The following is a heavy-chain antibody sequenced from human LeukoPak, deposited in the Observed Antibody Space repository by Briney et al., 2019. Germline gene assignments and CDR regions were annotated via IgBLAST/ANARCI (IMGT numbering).Heavy chain of an antibody. V-gene: IGHV3-30*18. J-gene: IGHJ4*02. D-gene: IGHD3-3*01. CDR1: GFTFSSYG. CDR2: ISYDGSNK. Sequence: GGSLRLSCAASGFTFSSYGMHWVRQAPGKGLEWVAVISYDGSNKYYADSVRRLFTIYRDNSKNTLYLQMNSLRAEDTAVYYCAKDLADYDFWGGYPSWDYWGQGTLVTVSS. CDR3: AKDLADYDFWGGYPSWDY.